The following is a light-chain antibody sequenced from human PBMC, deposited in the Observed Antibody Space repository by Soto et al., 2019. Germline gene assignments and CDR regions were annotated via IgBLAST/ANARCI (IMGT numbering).Light chain of an antibody. CDR1: QSVSSN. CDR3: QQYNNWPLT. Sequence: IVMTQSPVTLSLSPWQRATLSCRASQSVSSNLAWYQQKPGQAPRLLIYGASTRATGIPARFSGSGSGTEFTLTISSLQSEDFAVYYCQQYNNWPLTFGGGTKVDIK. CDR2: GAS. V-gene: IGKV3-15*01. J-gene: IGKJ4*01.